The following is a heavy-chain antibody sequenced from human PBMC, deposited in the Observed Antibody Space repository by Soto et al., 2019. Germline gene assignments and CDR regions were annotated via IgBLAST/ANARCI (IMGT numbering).Heavy chain of an antibody. CDR3: ARDVRGFGDQGYAFDI. J-gene: IGHJ3*02. CDR2: INPSGGST. Sequence: QVQLVQSGAEVKKAGASVKVSCKASGYTFTSYYMHWVRQAPGQGLEWMGIINPSGGSTSYAQKFQGRVTMTRDTSTSTVYMELSSLRSEDTAVYYCARDVRGFGDQGYAFDIWGQGTMVTVSS. V-gene: IGHV1-46*01. D-gene: IGHD3-10*01. CDR1: GYTFTSYY.